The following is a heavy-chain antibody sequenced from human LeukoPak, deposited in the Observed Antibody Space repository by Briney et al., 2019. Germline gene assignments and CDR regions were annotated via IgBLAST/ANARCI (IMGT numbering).Heavy chain of an antibody. Sequence: GGSLRLSCAASGFTFSDHYMDWVRQAPGKGPEWVGRTRNKANRYTTEYAASVRGRFTISRDVSESSLYLQMNSLRTEDTAVYYCARVDDLGINAYDYWGRGTLVTVSS. J-gene: IGHJ4*02. D-gene: IGHD3-16*01. V-gene: IGHV3-72*01. CDR2: TRNKANRYTT. CDR3: ARVDDLGINAYDY. CDR1: GFTFSDHY.